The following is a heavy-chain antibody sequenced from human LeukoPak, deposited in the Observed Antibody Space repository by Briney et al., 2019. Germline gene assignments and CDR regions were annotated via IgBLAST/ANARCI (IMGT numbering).Heavy chain of an antibody. Sequence: SETLSLTCTVSGSLNNYYWGWLRQPTGKGLEWIGYIYFTGSTNYNSSLKTRVAISADTSKNRFSLRLSSVTADDTAIYYCVRHGESGRHHAYFDSWGQGALVTVSS. J-gene: IGHJ4*02. V-gene: IGHV4-59*08. D-gene: IGHD3-10*01. CDR1: GSLNNYY. CDR2: IYFTGST. CDR3: VRHGESGRHHAYFDS.